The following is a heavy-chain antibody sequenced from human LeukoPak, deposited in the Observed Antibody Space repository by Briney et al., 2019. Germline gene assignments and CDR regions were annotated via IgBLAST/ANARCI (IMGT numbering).Heavy chain of an antibody. D-gene: IGHD3-10*01. CDR1: GYTFTSYG. Sequence: GASVKVSCKASGYTFTSYGISWVRQAPGQGLEWMGWISAYNGNTNYAQKLQGRVTMTTDTSTSTAYMELRSLRSDDTAVYYCARGPPAGYGSGTPTYYYYGMDVWGQGTTGTGSS. J-gene: IGHJ6*02. CDR2: ISAYNGNT. V-gene: IGHV1-18*01. CDR3: ARGPPAGYGSGTPTYYYYGMDV.